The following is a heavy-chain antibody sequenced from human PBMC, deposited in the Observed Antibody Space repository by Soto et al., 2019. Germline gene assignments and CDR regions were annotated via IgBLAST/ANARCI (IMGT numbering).Heavy chain of an antibody. CDR1: GGSISSSSFH. D-gene: IGHD6-13*01. V-gene: IGHV4-39*01. J-gene: IGHJ5*02. Sequence: QLQLQESGPGLVKPSETLSLTCTVSGGSISSSSFHWGWIRQPPGKGLEWIGSIYYSGSTYYSPSLTSRVTKSVDTSKNQSSLKLSSVTAADTAVYYCARRERAAGTDWWFDPWGQGTLVTVSS. CDR2: IYYSGST. CDR3: ARRERAAGTDWWFDP.